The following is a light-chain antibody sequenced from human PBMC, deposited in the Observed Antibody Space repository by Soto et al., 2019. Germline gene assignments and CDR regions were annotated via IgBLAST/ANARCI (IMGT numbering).Light chain of an antibody. CDR1: QSISSY. CDR2: AAS. CDR3: QQSYSTPPWK. J-gene: IGKJ1*01. V-gene: IGKV1-39*01. Sequence: DIQMTQSPSSLSASVGDRVTITCRASQSISSYLNWYQQKPGKAPKLLIYAASSLQSGVPSRFSGSGSGTDFTLTISSLQPEDFATYYCQQSYSTPPWKFGQGTKV.